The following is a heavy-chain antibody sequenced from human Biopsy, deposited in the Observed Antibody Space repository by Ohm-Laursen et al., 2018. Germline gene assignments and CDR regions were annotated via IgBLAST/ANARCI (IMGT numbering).Heavy chain of an antibody. J-gene: IGHJ6*02. V-gene: IGHV4-59*01. D-gene: IGHD2/OR15-2a*01. CDR2: IYYSGST. CDR3: ARETNSTGWPYYYFYGMDV. Sequence: GTLSLTCTVSGGSISSDYWSWIRQTPGKGLEWIGYIYYSGSTNYNPSLKSRVTISVDTSKNQFSLRLNSVTAADTAVYYWARETNSTGWPYYYFYGMDVWGQGTTVTVSS. CDR1: GGSISSDY.